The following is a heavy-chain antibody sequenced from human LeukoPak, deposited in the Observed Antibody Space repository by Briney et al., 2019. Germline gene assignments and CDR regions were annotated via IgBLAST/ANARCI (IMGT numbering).Heavy chain of an antibody. CDR1: GFTFSSYG. CDR3: AKVAYYYDGSVYGDY. J-gene: IGHJ4*02. V-gene: IGHV3-30*18. CDR2: IPHNGSDE. D-gene: IGHD3-22*01. Sequence: GGSLRLSCAASGFTFSSYGMHLVRQAPGKGLEWVAVIPHNGSDEHYGDSVKGRFIISRDNSKNTLYLQLNSLRAEDTAVYYCAKVAYYYDGSVYGDYWGQGTLVTVSS.